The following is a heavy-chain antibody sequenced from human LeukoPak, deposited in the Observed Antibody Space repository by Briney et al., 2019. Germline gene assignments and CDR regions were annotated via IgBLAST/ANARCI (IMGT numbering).Heavy chain of an antibody. D-gene: IGHD3-22*01. CDR1: GFTFSSYA. J-gene: IGHJ4*02. CDR2: ISGSGGST. V-gene: IGHV3-23*01. Sequence: PGGSLRLSCAASGFTFSSYAMSWVRQAPGKGLEWVSAISGSGGSTYYADSVKGRFTISRDNAKNSLYHQINGLRAGDTAVYYCARAPLGGYGPWYWGQGTLVTVSS. CDR3: ARAPLGGYGPWY.